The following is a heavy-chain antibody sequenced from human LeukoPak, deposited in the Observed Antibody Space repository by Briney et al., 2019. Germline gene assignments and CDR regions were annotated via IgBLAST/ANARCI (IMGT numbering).Heavy chain of an antibody. D-gene: IGHD1-26*01. CDR1: GFTFSNE. CDR3: ARVVWELTDYFDY. Sequence: PGGSLRLSCAASGFTFSNEMHWVRQAPGKGLEWVSYISSSGSDIYYADSVKGRFTISRDNAKNSLYLHMNSLRAEDTAVYYCARVVWELTDYFDYWGQGTLVTVSS. V-gene: IGHV3-48*03. CDR2: ISSSGSDI. J-gene: IGHJ4*02.